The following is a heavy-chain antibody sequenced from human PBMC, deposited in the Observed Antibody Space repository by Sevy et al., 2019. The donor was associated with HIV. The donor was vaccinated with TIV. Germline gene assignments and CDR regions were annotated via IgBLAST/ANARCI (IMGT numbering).Heavy chain of an antibody. J-gene: IGHJ6*02. CDR1: GFIFSDFY. Sequence: GGSLRLSCAASGFIFSDFYMSRVRQAPGKGLEWISYISSRGSTIYYADSVKGRFTISRDNAKNSLYLQMNSLTAEDTAVYYCARDHVVVEPLANYGMDVWGQGTTVTVSS. V-gene: IGHV3-11*01. D-gene: IGHD2-2*01. CDR3: ARDHVVVEPLANYGMDV. CDR2: ISSRGSTI.